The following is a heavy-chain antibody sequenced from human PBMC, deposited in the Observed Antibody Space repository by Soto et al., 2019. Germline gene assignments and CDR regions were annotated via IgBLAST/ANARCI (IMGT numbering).Heavy chain of an antibody. Sequence: GGSLRLSCAASGFTFSSYAMHWVRQAPGKGLEYVSAISSNGGSTYYANSVKGRFTISRDNSKNTLYLQMGSLRAEDRAVYYCARAKGDYGDPFDYWGQGTLVTVSS. D-gene: IGHD4-17*01. V-gene: IGHV3-64*01. J-gene: IGHJ4*02. CDR1: GFTFSSYA. CDR3: ARAKGDYGDPFDY. CDR2: ISSNGGST.